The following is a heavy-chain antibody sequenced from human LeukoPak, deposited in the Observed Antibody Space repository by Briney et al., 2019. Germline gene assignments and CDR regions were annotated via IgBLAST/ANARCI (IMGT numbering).Heavy chain of an antibody. CDR1: GGSSSGYY. CDR3: GSLGEYSYGPYFDY. Sequence: SQSLSLTCALYGGSSSGYYWSWVRHPPGKGLEWVGEIHHSGNTNYNPSLKSRATISVDTSKNQCSLKLSSVAAADTAVYYCGSLGEYSYGPYFDYWGQGTLVTVSS. V-gene: IGHV4-34*01. D-gene: IGHD5-18*01. J-gene: IGHJ4*02. CDR2: IHHSGNT.